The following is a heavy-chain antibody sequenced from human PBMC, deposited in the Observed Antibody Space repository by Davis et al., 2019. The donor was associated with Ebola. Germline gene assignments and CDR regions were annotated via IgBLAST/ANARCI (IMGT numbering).Heavy chain of an antibody. CDR3: AKDTSNVWFDV. CDR1: GFTLSSYG. J-gene: IGHJ3*01. CDR2: ISGSGGRT. D-gene: IGHD6-19*01. V-gene: IGHV3-23*01. Sequence: GESLKIPCAASGFTLSSYGMSWVRQAPGKGLEWVSGISGSGGRTHYADSVKGRFTISRDNSKNTLYLQMNSLRAEETAVYYCAKDTSNVWFDVWGQGTMVIVSS.